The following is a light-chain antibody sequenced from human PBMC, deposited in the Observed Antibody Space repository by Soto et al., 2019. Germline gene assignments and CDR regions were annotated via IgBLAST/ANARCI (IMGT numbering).Light chain of an antibody. V-gene: IGKV3-20*01. CDR2: GAS. Sequence: ELVLTQSPGTLSLSPGERATLSCRASQSVSSSYLAWYQQKPGQAPRLLIYGASSRATGIPDRFSGSGSGTDFTLTISRLEPEDFAVYYCQQYGSSPPITCGQGTRLEIK. CDR3: QQYGSSPPIT. J-gene: IGKJ5*01. CDR1: QSVSSSY.